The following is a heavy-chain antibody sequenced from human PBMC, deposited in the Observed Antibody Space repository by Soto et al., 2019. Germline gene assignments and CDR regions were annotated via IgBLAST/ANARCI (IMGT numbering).Heavy chain of an antibody. D-gene: IGHD2-2*02. J-gene: IGHJ2*01. Sequence: SLRLSCAASGFTLSAHAMTCFRQALGKGPGWVSTINSRGDKTFYADSVKGRCTLSRDDSKNTLFLQMNSLRAEDTAMYYCAKADGCAAGTCYTGTYWFFDLWGRGTLVTVSS. CDR2: INSRGDKT. CDR3: AKADGCAAGTCYTGTYWFFDL. CDR1: GFTLSAHA. V-gene: IGHV3-23*01.